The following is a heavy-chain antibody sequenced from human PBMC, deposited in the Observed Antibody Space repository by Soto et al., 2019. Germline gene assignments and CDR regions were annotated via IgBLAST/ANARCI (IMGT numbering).Heavy chain of an antibody. V-gene: IGHV4-59*01. J-gene: IGHJ4*02. CDR3: VRSGHSFGGVV. CDR2: MFYSGRS. CDR1: GASMTDYY. Sequence: SETLSLTCTVSGASMTDYYGSWVRQPPGKPLEWIGYMFYSGRSNYNSSLNSRADISVDTSRNHISLELRSVTAADTAIYYCVRSGHSFGGVVWGQGTLVTVSS. D-gene: IGHD3-16*01.